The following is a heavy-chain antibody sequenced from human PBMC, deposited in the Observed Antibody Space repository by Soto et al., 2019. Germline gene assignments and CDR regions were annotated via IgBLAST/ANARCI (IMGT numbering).Heavy chain of an antibody. CDR1: GFTFSTHT. Sequence: EVQLVESGGSLVQPGGSLRLSCAASGFTFSTHTMNWVRQAPGKGLEWLSYISSGSRTIYYADSVMGRFTISRDNAQNSLYLQMHSLRDEDTAVYYCATGSGNGSGYWGQGTLVTASS. V-gene: IGHV3-48*02. CDR2: ISSGSRTI. J-gene: IGHJ4*02. CDR3: ATGSGNGSGY. D-gene: IGHD3-10*01.